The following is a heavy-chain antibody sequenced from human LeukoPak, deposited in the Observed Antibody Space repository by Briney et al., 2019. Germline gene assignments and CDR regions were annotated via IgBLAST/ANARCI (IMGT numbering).Heavy chain of an antibody. CDR1: GISFSSYG. CDR2: IGYDGSSK. V-gene: IGHV3-33*01. D-gene: IGHD3-3*01. CDR3: ARDYESVFDY. J-gene: IGHJ4*02. Sequence: GGSPRLSCAASGISFSSYGMHWVRQAPGKGLEWVAVIGYDGSSKYYADSVKGRFTISRDNSKNTLYLQVNSLRAEDTAVYFCARDYESVFDYWGQGTLVTVSS.